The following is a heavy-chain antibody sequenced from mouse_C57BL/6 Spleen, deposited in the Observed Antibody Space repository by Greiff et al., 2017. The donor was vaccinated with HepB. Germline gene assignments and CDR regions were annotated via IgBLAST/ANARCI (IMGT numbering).Heavy chain of an antibody. V-gene: IGHV1-69*01. D-gene: IGHD1-1*01. Sequence: VQLQQSGAELVMPGASVKLSCKASGYTFTSYWMHWVKQRPGQGLEWIGEIDPSDSYTNYNQKFKGKSTLTVDKSSSTAYMQLSSLTSDDSAVYYCARMDVSSYWGQGTTLTVAS. J-gene: IGHJ2*01. CDR1: GYTFTSYW. CDR3: ARMDVSSY. CDR2: IDPSDSYT.